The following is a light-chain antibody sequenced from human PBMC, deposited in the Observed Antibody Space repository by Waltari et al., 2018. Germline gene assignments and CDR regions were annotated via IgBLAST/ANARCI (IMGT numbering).Light chain of an antibody. CDR1: QSINNW. CDR3: QQYNSYSYT. J-gene: IGKJ2*01. CDR2: KAS. V-gene: IGKV1-5*03. Sequence: DIQMTQSPSTLSASVGERVTITCRASQSINNWLAWYQLKPGKAPKLLIYKASNLENGVPSRFSGSGSGTEFTLTISGLQPDDFATYYCQQYNSYSYTFGLGTKLEIK.